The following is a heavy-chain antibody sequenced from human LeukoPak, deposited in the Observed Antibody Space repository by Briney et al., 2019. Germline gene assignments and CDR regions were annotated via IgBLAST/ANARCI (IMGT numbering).Heavy chain of an antibody. Sequence: PGGSLRLSCIASGFTFSSYEMSWVRQAPGKGLEWVSYISSSSGIFYADSVKGRFTISRDNAENSLYLQMNSLRAEDTAVYYCARGFSYRGQGTLVTVSS. CDR3: ARGFSY. CDR2: ISSSSGI. V-gene: IGHV3-48*03. CDR1: GFTFSSYE. J-gene: IGHJ4*02.